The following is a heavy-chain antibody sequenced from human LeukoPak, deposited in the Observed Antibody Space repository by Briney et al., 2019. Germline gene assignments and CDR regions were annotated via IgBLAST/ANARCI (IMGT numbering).Heavy chain of an antibody. CDR2: ITGTGGST. V-gene: IGHV3-23*01. J-gene: IGHJ4*02. CDR1: GFTFSSYA. D-gene: IGHD2-2*01. Sequence: GGSLRLSCAASGFTFSSYAMSWVRQAPGKGLEWVSGITGTGGSTYYADSVKGRFTISRDNSKNTLYLQMNRLRAEDTAIYYCTKDALISYRGAWSQSDYWGQGTLVTVSS. CDR3: TKDALISYRGAWSQSDY.